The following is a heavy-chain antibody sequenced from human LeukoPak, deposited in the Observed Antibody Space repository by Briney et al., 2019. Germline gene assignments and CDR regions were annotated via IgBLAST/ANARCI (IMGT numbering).Heavy chain of an antibody. J-gene: IGHJ4*02. CDR1: GYTFTSYY. D-gene: IGHD3-10*01. CDR3: ARASYGSGSYLRRDFDY. CDR2: INLSGGST. V-gene: IGHV1-46*03. Sequence: ASVKVSCKASGYTFTSYYMHWVRQAPGQGLEWMGIINLSGGSTSYAQKFQGRVTMTRDTSTSTVYMELSSLRSEDTAVYYCARASYGSGSYLRRDFDYWGQGTLVTVSS.